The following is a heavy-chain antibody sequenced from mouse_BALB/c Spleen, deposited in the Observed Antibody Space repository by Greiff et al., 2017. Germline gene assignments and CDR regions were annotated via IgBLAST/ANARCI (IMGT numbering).Heavy chain of an antibody. CDR1: GYAFTNYL. CDR3: AREGYDDYFDY. CDR2: INPGSGGT. Sequence: QVQLQQSGAELVRPGTSVKVSCKASGYAFTNYLIEWVKQRPGQGLEWIGVINPGSGGTNYNEKFKGKATLTADKSSSTAYMQLSSLTSDDSAVYYCAREGYDDYFDYWGQGTTLTVSS. J-gene: IGHJ2*01. D-gene: IGHD2-14*01. V-gene: IGHV1-54*01.